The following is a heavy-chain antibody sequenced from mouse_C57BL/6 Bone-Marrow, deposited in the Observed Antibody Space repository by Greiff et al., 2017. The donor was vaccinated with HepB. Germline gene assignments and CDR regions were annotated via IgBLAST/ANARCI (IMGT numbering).Heavy chain of an antibody. Sequence: VQLQQSGAELVRPGASVKLSCTASGFNIKDDYMHWVKQRPEQGLEWIGWIDPENGDTEYASKFQGKATITADTSSNTAYLQLSSLTSEDTAVYYCTTAYYYGSSYYAMDYWGQGTTLTVSS. D-gene: IGHD1-1*01. CDR3: TTAYYYGSSYYAMDY. CDR1: GFNIKDDY. J-gene: IGHJ2*01. CDR2: IDPENGDT. V-gene: IGHV14-4*01.